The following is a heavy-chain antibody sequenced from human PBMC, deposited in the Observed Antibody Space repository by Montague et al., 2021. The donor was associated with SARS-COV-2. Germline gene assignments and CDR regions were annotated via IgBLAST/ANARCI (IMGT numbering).Heavy chain of an antibody. CDR2: INHGGST. V-gene: IGHV4-34*01. D-gene: IGHD3-10*01. Sequence: SETLSLTCAVHGTSFSGYYWNWIRQPPGKRLEWIGEINHGGSTKYSPSLKSRLTISADTSKNQFSLKLTSVAAADTAVYYCARLRDGVVPYPILGVGPYYSYYYMDVWGRGTTVTVSS. CDR3: ARLRDGVVPYPILGVGPYYSYYYMDV. CDR1: GTSFSGYY. J-gene: IGHJ6*03.